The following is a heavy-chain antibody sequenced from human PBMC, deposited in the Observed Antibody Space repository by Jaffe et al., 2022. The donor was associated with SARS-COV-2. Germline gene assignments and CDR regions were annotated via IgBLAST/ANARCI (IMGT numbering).Heavy chain of an antibody. D-gene: IGHD4-17*01. CDR3: AGEGGYGDFIFDY. CDR2: ISSSSSYI. V-gene: IGHV3-21*01. Sequence: EVQLVESGGGLVKPGGSLRLSCAASGFTFSSYSMNWVRQAPGKGLEWVSSISSSSSYIYYADSVKGRFTISRDNAKNSLYLQMNSLRAEDTAVYYCAGEGGYGDFIFDYWGQGTLVTVSS. J-gene: IGHJ4*02. CDR1: GFTFSSYS.